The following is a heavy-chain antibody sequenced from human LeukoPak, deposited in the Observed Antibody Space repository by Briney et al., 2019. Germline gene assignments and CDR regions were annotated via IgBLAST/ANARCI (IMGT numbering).Heavy chain of an antibody. CDR1: GGSISSSSYY. CDR2: IYHSGST. D-gene: IGHD2-15*01. V-gene: IGHV4-39*07. CDR3: ARDGGSCWFDP. J-gene: IGHJ5*02. Sequence: SETLFLTCTVSGGSISSSSYYWGWIRQPPGKGLEWIGSIYHSGSTYYNPSLKSRVTISVDTSKNQFSLKLSSVTAADTAVYYCARDGGSCWFDPWGQGTLVTVSS.